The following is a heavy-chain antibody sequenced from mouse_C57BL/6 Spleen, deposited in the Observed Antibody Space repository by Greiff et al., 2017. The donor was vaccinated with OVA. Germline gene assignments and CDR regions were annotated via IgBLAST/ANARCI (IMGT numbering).Heavy chain of an antibody. CDR1: GYTFTDYY. V-gene: IGHV1-76*01. Sequence: VKLMESGAELVRPGASVKLSCKASGYTFTDYYINWVKQRPGQGLEWIARIYPGSGNTYYNEKFKGKATLTAEKSSSTAYMQLSSLTSEDSAVYFCAREELGPWYFDVWGTGTTVTVSS. J-gene: IGHJ1*03. CDR3: AREELGPWYFDV. D-gene: IGHD4-1*01. CDR2: IYPGSGNT.